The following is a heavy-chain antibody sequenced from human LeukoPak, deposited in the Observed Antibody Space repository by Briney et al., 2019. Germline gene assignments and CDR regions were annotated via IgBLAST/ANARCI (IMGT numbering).Heavy chain of an antibody. V-gene: IGHV3-23*01. J-gene: IGHJ4*02. CDR3: AKSIVSRITIFGVVIANFDY. D-gene: IGHD3-3*01. CDR2: ISGSGGST. CDR1: GFTFSSYA. Sequence: GGSLRLSCAASGFTFSSYAMSWVRQAPGKGLEWASAISGSGGSTYYADSVKGRFTISRDNSKNTLYLQMNSLRAEDTAVYYCAKSIVSRITIFGVVIANFDYWGQGTLVTVSS.